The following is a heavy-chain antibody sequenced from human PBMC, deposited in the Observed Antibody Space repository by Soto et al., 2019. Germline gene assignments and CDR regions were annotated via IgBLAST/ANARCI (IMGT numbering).Heavy chain of an antibody. Sequence: QVQLQESGPGLVKPSGTLSLTCAVSGVSISSHDWWTWVRQPPGKGLEWIGESHPSGNTNYNSSLESRVTISVDTSKNQFSLNLSSVTVADTAVYYCATRDTSRFYWGQGTLVTVSS. J-gene: IGHJ4*02. CDR1: GVSISSHDW. D-gene: IGHD6-13*01. V-gene: IGHV4-4*02. CDR2: SHPSGNT. CDR3: ATRDTSRFY.